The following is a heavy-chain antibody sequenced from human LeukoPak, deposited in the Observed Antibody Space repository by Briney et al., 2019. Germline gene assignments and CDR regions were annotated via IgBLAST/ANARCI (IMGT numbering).Heavy chain of an antibody. Sequence: PSETLSLTCTVSGGSISSSSYYWGWIRQPPGKGLEWIGSIYYSGSTYYNPSLKSRVTISVDTSKNQFSLKLSSVTAADTAVYYCARILAYCGGDCPSTFDYWGQGTLVTVSS. V-gene: IGHV4-39*01. J-gene: IGHJ4*02. D-gene: IGHD2-21*02. CDR1: GGSISSSSYY. CDR2: IYYSGST. CDR3: ARILAYCGGDCPSTFDY.